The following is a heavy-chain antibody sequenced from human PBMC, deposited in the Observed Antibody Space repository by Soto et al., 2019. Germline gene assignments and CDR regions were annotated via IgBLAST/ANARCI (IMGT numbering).Heavy chain of an antibody. CDR3: ARVGDIVLVPAAMPPYFDY. CDR2: ISSSSSYI. Sequence: EVQLVESGGGLVKPGGSLRLSCAASGFTFSSYSMNWVRQAPGKGLEWVSSISSSSSYIYYADSVKGRFTISRDNAKNSLYLQMNSLRAEDTAVYYCARVGDIVLVPAAMPPYFDYWGQGTLVTVSS. D-gene: IGHD2-2*01. V-gene: IGHV3-21*01. J-gene: IGHJ4*02. CDR1: GFTFSSYS.